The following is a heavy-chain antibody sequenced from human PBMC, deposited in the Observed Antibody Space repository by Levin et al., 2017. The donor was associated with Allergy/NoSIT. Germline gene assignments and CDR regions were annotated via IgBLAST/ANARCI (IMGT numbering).Heavy chain of an antibody. J-gene: IGHJ4*02. CDR3: ARLVNGDYGAFDY. CDR2: IRSSSSAI. CDR1: GFTFSSSA. D-gene: IGHD4/OR15-4a*01. Sequence: GESLKISCAASGFTFSSSAMNWVRQAPGKGLEWLSYIRSSSSAIYYADSVKGRFTISRDNAKNSLYLQMNSLRAEDTALYYCARLVNGDYGAFDYWGQGTLVTVSS. V-gene: IGHV3-48*01.